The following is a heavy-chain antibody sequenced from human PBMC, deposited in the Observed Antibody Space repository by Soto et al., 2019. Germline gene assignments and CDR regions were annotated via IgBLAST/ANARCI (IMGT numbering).Heavy chain of an antibody. J-gene: IGHJ6*02. D-gene: IGHD3-10*01. CDR1: GYTFTGYY. V-gene: IGHV1-2*04. Sequence: ASVKVSCKASGYTFTGYYMHWVRQAPGQGLEWMGWINPNSGGTNYAQKFQGWVTMTRDTSISTAYMELSRLRSDDTAVYYCARASNYGSGSYYKNYGMDVWGQGTTVTVS. CDR2: INPNSGGT. CDR3: ARASNYGSGSYYKNYGMDV.